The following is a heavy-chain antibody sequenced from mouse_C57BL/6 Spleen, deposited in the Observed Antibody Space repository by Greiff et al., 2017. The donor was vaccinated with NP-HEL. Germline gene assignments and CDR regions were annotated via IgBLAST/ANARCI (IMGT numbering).Heavy chain of an antibody. J-gene: IGHJ1*03. Sequence: DVHLVESGGGLVKPGGSLKLSCAASGFTFSSYAMSRVRQTPEKRLEWVATISDGGSYTYYPDNVKGRFTISRDNAKNNLYLQMSHLKSEDTAMYYCARADYYGSSYWYFDVWGTGTTVTVSS. D-gene: IGHD1-1*01. V-gene: IGHV5-4*01. CDR1: GFTFSSYA. CDR3: ARADYYGSSYWYFDV. CDR2: ISDGGSYT.